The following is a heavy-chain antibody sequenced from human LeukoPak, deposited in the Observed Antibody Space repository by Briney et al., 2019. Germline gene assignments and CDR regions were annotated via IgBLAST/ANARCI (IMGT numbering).Heavy chain of an antibody. Sequence: ASVKDSCKASGYTFTNYDVNWVRQAAGQGLDWMGWMNLNSGSSGYAQKFQSIYTMTRNNSISTADMEQSSLTSEDTAVYYCARAEPGYYPDYWGQGTLVTVSS. D-gene: IGHD3-22*01. CDR1: GYTFTNYD. CDR2: MNLNSGSS. CDR3: ARAEPGYYPDY. J-gene: IGHJ4*02. V-gene: IGHV1-8*01.